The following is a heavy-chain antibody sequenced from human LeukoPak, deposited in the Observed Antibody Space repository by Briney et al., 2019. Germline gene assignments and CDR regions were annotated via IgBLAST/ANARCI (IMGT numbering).Heavy chain of an antibody. CDR1: GGSISSSSYY. D-gene: IGHD4-23*01. CDR2: VYYRGTT. V-gene: IGHV4-61*01. J-gene: IGHJ2*01. CDR3: ARDLEHGGNSIWYFDL. Sequence: PSETLSLTCSVSGGSISSSSYYWGWIRQPPGKGLEWIGYVYYRGTTNYNPSLKSRVTISVDTSKNQFSLNLNSVTAADTAVYYCARDLEHGGNSIWYFDLWGRGTLVTVSS.